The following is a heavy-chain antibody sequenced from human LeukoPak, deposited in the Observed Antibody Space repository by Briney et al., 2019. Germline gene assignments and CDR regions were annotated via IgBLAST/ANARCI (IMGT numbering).Heavy chain of an antibody. CDR2: INAGNGNT. Sequence: ASVKVSCKASGYTFTSYAMHWVRQAPGQRLEWMGWINAGNGNTKYSQKFQGRVTITRDTSASTAYMELSRLRSDDTAVYYCARGPLRKQLPQGYYFDYWGQGTLVTVSS. CDR3: ARGPLRKQLPQGYYFDY. D-gene: IGHD6-13*01. J-gene: IGHJ4*02. V-gene: IGHV1-3*01. CDR1: GYTFTSYA.